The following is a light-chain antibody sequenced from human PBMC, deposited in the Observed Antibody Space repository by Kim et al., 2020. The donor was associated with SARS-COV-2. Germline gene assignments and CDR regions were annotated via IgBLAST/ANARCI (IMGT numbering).Light chain of an antibody. CDR3: NSRDSSGNHP. J-gene: IGLJ3*02. CDR2: GKN. V-gene: IGLV3-19*01. CDR1: SLRSYY. Sequence: VALGKTVRITCQGDSLRSYYASWYQQKPGQAPVLVIYGKNNRPSGIPDRFSGSSSGNTASLTITGAQAEDEADYYCNSRDSSGNHPFGGGTKLTVL.